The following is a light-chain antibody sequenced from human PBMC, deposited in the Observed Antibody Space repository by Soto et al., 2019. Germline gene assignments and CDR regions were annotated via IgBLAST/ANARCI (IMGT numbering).Light chain of an antibody. CDR3: QHYDSLPIT. V-gene: IGKV3-20*01. CDR2: GAS. CDR1: QSVSSSY. J-gene: IGKJ5*01. Sequence: EIVLTQSPGTLSLSPGERATLSSTASQSVSSSYLAWYQQKPGQPPRLLIYGASSRATGIPDRFSGSGSGTDFTLTISRLEPEDFAVFYCQHYDSLPITFGQGTRLETK.